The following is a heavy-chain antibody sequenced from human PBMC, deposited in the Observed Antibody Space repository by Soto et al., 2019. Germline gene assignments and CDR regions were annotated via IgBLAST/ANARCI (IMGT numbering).Heavy chain of an antibody. CDR3: ARTVRGVIITADWLDP. Sequence: QVQLQESGPGLVKPSETLSLTCTVSGGSISSYYWSWIRQPPGKGLEWIGYIYYSGSTNYNPSLKSRVTISVDTSKNQFSLKLSSVTAADTAVYYGARTVRGVIITADWLDPWGQGTLVTVSS. CDR1: GGSISSYY. CDR2: IYYSGST. V-gene: IGHV4-59*01. J-gene: IGHJ5*02. D-gene: IGHD3-10*01.